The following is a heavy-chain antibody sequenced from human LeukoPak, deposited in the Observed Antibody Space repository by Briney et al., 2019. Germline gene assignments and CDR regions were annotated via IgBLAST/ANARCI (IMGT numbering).Heavy chain of an antibody. Sequence: SETLSLTCAVSGASISSSGYSWWWVRQPPGKGLEWIGYVYYSGTTYYNPSLNSRLTISADTSKNQFFLKLSSVTAADTAVYYCARGVTRGYIHGDWGQGTLVTVSS. J-gene: IGHJ4*02. V-gene: IGHV4-30-4*07. CDR2: VYYSGTT. D-gene: IGHD5-18*01. CDR3: ARGVTRGYIHGD. CDR1: GASISSSGYS.